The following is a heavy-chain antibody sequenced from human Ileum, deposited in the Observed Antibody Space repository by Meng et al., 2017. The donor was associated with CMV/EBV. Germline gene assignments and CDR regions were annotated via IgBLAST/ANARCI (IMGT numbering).Heavy chain of an antibody. D-gene: IGHD4-11*01. CDR2: IGPYSGAT. J-gene: IGHJ5*02. Sequence: ASVKVSCKTSGYTFINFGVGWVRQAPGQGLEWLGWIGPYSGATIYARSVQGRVTMTTDTPTSTAYMELGGLRSDDTAVYYCARTLKGSNFWFDTWGQGTLVTVSS. V-gene: IGHV1-18*01. CDR3: ARTLKGSNFWFDT. CDR1: GYTFINFG.